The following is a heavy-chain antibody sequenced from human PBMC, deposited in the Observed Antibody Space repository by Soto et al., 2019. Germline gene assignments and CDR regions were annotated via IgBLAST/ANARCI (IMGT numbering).Heavy chain of an antibody. CDR2: IYYGGTT. V-gene: IGHV4-38-2*01. Sequence: PSETLSLTCDVSVEPMTGGYYWGCIRQSPGKGLEWIGSIYYGGTTYYNPSLRSRLAISIDTSKNQFSLRLSSVTAADTALYYCARGWYYFDVWGQGSLVTVSS. CDR3: ARGWYYFDV. J-gene: IGHJ4*02. CDR1: VEPMTGGYY. D-gene: IGHD2-15*01.